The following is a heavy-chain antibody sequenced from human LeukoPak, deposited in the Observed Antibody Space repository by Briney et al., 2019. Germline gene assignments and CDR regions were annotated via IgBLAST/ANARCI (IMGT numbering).Heavy chain of an antibody. V-gene: IGHV3-21*01. CDR3: SGAHSGSYQRTDAFDF. CDR1: GFAFISYS. Sequence: GGPLRLSCAASGFAFISYSINWVRQAPGKGLEWVSSTSSGSDYIYYADSMKGRFSTSRDNAKNSLYLQMNSLRVEDTAVYYCSGAHSGSYQRTDAFDFWGQGTMVTVSS. CDR2: TSSGSDYI. D-gene: IGHD1-26*01. J-gene: IGHJ3*01.